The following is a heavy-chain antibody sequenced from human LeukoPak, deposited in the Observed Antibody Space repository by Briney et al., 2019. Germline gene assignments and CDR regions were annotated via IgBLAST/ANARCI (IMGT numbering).Heavy chain of an antibody. D-gene: IGHD1-1*01. CDR3: ARGLQPLLYNPYFDY. V-gene: IGHV1-18*01. CDR2: ISAYNGNT. J-gene: IGHJ4*02. CDR1: GYTFTSYG. Sequence: ASVKVSCKASGYTFTSYGISWVRQAPGQGLEWMGWISAYNGNTNYAQKLQGRVTVTTDTSTSTAYMELRSLRSDDTAVYYCARGLQPLLYNPYFDYWGQGTLVTVSS.